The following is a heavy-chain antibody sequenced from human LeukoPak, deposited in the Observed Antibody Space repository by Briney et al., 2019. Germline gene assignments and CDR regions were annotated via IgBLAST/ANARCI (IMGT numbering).Heavy chain of an antibody. D-gene: IGHD1-26*01. V-gene: IGHV4-4*02. CDR2: VHLNGAT. CDR1: GGSILSTNW. CDR3: TRESGAFSPFGF. J-gene: IGHJ4*02. Sequence: PSGTLSLTCAVSGGSILSTNWWSWVRQPPGKGLEWIGEVHLNGATNYNPSVEGRVTMSVDKSKNHLSLEVISVTAADTAMYYCTRESGAFSPFGFWGQGTLVTVSS.